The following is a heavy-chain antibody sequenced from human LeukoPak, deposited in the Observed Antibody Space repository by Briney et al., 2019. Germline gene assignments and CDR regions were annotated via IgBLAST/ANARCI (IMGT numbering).Heavy chain of an antibody. CDR1: GFTFNYYY. CDR3: ARQDSGSSPYYYYHGMDV. Sequence: GGPLRLSCAASGFTFNYYYMSWIRQAPGKGLEWVSYISRGGTDKYYADSVKGRFTISRDNAKNSLYLQMNSLRVEDAAVYYCARQDSGSSPYYYYHGMDVWGQGTTVTVSS. J-gene: IGHJ6*02. CDR2: ISRGGTDK. D-gene: IGHD1-26*01. V-gene: IGHV3-11*01.